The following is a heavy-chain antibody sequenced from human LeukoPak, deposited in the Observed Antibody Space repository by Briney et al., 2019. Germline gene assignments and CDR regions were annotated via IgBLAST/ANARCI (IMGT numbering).Heavy chain of an antibody. CDR3: ARGAGSSGGYYVGDF. D-gene: IGHD1-26*01. CDR1: GFTFSSHL. Sequence: GGSLRLSCAASGFTFSSHLMHWVRQAPGKGLVWVSRISSDGTYTNYADSVRGRFTISRDNAKNTLYLQMNSLRAEDTAVYYCARGAGSSGGYYVGDFWGQGTLVTVSS. CDR2: ISSDGTYT. J-gene: IGHJ4*02. V-gene: IGHV3-74*01.